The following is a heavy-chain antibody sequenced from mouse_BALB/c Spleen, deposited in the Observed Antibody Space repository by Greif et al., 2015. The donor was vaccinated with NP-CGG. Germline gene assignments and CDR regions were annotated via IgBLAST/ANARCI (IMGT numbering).Heavy chain of an antibody. CDR3: ARGGLRKGYYAMDY. CDR1: GYTFTNYW. D-gene: IGHD2-4*01. CDR2: IYPGGGYT. V-gene: IGHV1-63*02. Sequence: QVQLQQSGAELVRPGTSVKISCKASGYTFTNYWLGWVKQRPGHGLEWIGDIYPGGGYTNYNEKFKGKATLTADTSSSTAYMQLSSLTSEDSAVYFCARGGLRKGYYAMDYWGQGTSVTVSS. J-gene: IGHJ4*01.